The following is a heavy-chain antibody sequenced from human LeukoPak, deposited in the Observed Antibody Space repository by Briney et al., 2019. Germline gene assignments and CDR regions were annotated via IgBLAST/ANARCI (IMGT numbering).Heavy chain of an antibody. CDR1: GYTFTSYY. D-gene: IGHD2-21*02. Sequence: ASVKVSCKASGYTFTSYYMHWVRQAPGQGLEWMGIINPSGGSTSYAQKFQGRVTMTRDTSTSTVYMELSSLRSEDTAVYYCARDVAYCGGDCYSVLGYWGQGTLVTVSS. V-gene: IGHV1-46*01. J-gene: IGHJ4*02. CDR3: ARDVAYCGGDCYSVLGY. CDR2: INPSGGST.